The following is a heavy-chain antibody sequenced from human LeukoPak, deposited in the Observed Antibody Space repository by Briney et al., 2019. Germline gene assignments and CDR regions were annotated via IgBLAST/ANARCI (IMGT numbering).Heavy chain of an antibody. CDR3: ARGNGYDFWSGYRFRGGYFDY. CDR2: IYYSGGT. V-gene: IGHV4-30-4*01. D-gene: IGHD3-3*01. Sequence: PSETLSLTCTVSGGSIRSGDYYWSWIRQPPGKGLEWIGYIYYSGGTDYNPSLKSRVTISVDTSKNQFSLKLSSVTAADTAVYYCARGNGYDFWSGYRFRGGYFDYWGQGTLVTVSS. J-gene: IGHJ4*02. CDR1: GGSIRSGDYY.